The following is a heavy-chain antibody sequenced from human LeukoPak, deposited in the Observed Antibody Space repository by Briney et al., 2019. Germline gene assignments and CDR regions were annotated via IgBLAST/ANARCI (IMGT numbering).Heavy chain of an antibody. CDR3: ARVAGSDPIDMVRGFFYYYGMDV. D-gene: IGHD3-10*01. CDR1: GGSISSYY. J-gene: IGHJ6*02. Sequence: PSETLSLTCTVSGGSISSYYWSWIRQPPGKGLEWIGYIYYSGSTNYNPSLKSRVTISVDTSKNQFSLKLSSVTAADTAVYYCARVAGSDPIDMVRGFFYYYGMDVWGQGTTVTVSS. V-gene: IGHV4-59*01. CDR2: IYYSGST.